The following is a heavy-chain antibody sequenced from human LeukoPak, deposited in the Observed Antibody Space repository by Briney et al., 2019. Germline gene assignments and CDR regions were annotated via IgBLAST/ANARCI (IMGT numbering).Heavy chain of an antibody. D-gene: IGHD3-3*02. V-gene: IGHV3-74*01. CDR2: VNTDGSST. CDR1: GFTFSSFW. CDR3: VRGSIFGVVDY. J-gene: IGHJ4*02. Sequence: GGSLRLSCAASGFTFSSFWMHWVRQAPGKGLVWVSRVNTDGSSTSYADSVKGRFTISRDNAKNTLFLQMSSLRADDTAVYYCVRGSIFGVVDYWGQGTLVTVSS.